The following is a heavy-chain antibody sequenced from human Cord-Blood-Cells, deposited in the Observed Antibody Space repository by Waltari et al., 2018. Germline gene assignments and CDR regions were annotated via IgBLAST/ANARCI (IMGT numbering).Heavy chain of an antibody. V-gene: IGHV4-39*01. CDR1: GGSISSSSYY. CDR2: IYYSGST. CDR3: ARHGYSSSSYYFDY. D-gene: IGHD6-6*01. Sequence: QLQLQESGPGLVKPSETLSLTCTVSGGSISSSSYYWGWIRQPPGKGLEWIGSIYYSGSTYYNPSLKSRVTISVDTSKNQFSLKLSSVTAADTAVYYCARHGYSSSSYYFDYWGQGTLVTVPS. J-gene: IGHJ4*02.